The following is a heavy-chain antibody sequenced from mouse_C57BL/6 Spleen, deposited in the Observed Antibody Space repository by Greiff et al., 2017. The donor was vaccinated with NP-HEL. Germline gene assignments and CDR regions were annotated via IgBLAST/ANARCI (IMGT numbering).Heavy chain of an antibody. CDR3: AREVYVRYAMDY. Sequence: VQLQQSGAELARPGASVKMSCKASGYTFTSYTMHWVKQRPGQGLEWIGYINPSSGYTKYNQKFKDKATLTAAKSSSTAYRQLSSLTSEDSAVYYWAREVYVRYAMDYWGQGTSVTVSS. J-gene: IGHJ4*01. V-gene: IGHV1-4*01. D-gene: IGHD2-3*01. CDR2: INPSSGYT. CDR1: GYTFTSYT.